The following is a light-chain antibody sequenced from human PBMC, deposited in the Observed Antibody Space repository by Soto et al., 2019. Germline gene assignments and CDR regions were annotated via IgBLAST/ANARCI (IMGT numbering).Light chain of an antibody. Sequence: EIVFTLYAGTLSLYPGERATLSRRASQSVSSTYLAWYQPSTGQAPRLLIYGASSRATGIPDRFSGSGSGTDFTLTMSRLQNEDFAVYYCHGYSSSTKTVGEGTQVDIK. V-gene: IGKV3-20*01. CDR3: HGYSSSTKT. CDR2: GAS. J-gene: IGKJ1*01. CDR1: QSVSSTY.